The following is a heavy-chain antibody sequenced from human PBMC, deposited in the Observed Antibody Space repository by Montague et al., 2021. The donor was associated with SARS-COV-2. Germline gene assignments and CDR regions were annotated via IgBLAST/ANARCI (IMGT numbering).Heavy chain of an antibody. CDR2: IYFLGNT. CDR1: GGSIRNDGYY. Sequence: SETLSLTCTVSGGSIRNDGYYWGWIRQSPGKGLEWIGSIYFLGNTYYSPSLKSRVTMSVDTSKNQLSLRLTSVTASDTAIYYCARTEKILGVFTSWFDPWGQGTLVTVSS. V-gene: IGHV4-39*01. CDR3: ARTEKILGVFTSWFDP. D-gene: IGHD3-3*01. J-gene: IGHJ5*02.